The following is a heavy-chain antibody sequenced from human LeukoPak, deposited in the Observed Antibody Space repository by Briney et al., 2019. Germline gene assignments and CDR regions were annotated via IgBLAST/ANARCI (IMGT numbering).Heavy chain of an antibody. D-gene: IGHD2-15*01. J-gene: IGHJ4*02. Sequence: GGSLRLSCTASGFTFSSYTFNWVRQAPGKGLEWVSSISTSHSYIYYADSLKGRFTISRDNAKNSLYLQMNSLRAEDTAVYSCARTRVSGGTFYHPFDYWGQGTLVTVSS. CDR3: ARTRVSGGTFYHPFDY. CDR2: ISTSHSYI. CDR1: GFTFSSYT. V-gene: IGHV3-21*01.